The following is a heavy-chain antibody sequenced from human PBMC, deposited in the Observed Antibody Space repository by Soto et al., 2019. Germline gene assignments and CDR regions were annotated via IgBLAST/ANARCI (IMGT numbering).Heavy chain of an antibody. Sequence: SGTPSLPFTGPSGSISCYYSTWIRQPPGKGLEWIWRIYTSGSTNYNASLKSRVTMSVDTSKNQVSLKLSSVTAADTAVYYCERDLTFGEADYWGQGSQVTVSS. CDR1: SGSISCYY. D-gene: IGHD3-10*01. CDR3: ERDLTFGEADY. CDR2: IYTSGST. J-gene: IGHJ4*02. V-gene: IGHV4-4*07.